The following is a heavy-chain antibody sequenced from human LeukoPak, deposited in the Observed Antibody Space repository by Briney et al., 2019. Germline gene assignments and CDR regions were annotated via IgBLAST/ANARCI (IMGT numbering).Heavy chain of an antibody. CDR2: TSSSDAGT. V-gene: IGHV3-23*01. CDR3: AKSTGAAAGYYDY. CDR1: GFALSSYA. Sequence: PGGSLRLSCAASGFALSSYAMSWVRQAPGKGLEWVSATSSSDAGTYHAESVRGRFTISRDNSKNTLYLQMNSLRAEDTAVYYCAKSTGAAAGYYDYWGQGTLVTVSS. J-gene: IGHJ4*02. D-gene: IGHD6-13*01.